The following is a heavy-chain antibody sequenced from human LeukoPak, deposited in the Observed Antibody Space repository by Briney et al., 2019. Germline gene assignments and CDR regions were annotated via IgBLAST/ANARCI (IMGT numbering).Heavy chain of an antibody. Sequence: GGSLRLSCTVSGFTVSSNSMSWVRQAPGKGLEWVSAISGSGGSTYYADSVKGRFTISRDNSKNTLYLQMNSLRAEDTAVYYCAKYVWGSYRTLSEIDYWGQGTLVTVSS. CDR1: GFTVSSNS. D-gene: IGHD3-16*02. V-gene: IGHV3-23*01. J-gene: IGHJ4*02. CDR3: AKYVWGSYRTLSEIDY. CDR2: ISGSGGST.